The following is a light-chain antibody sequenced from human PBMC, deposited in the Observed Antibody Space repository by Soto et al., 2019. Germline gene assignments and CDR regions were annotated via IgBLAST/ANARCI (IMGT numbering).Light chain of an antibody. J-gene: IGLJ1*01. V-gene: IGLV2-11*01. CDR2: DVN. CDR1: SSGVGVSNY. Sequence: HSALTQPRSVSGSPGQSVTISCTGTSSGVGVSNYVSWYRQHPGKAPKLMIFDVNKLPSGVPDRFSGSKSGNTASLTISGLQAEDEADYYCCSFAGSYTSYVFGTGTQLPVL. CDR3: CSFAGSYTSYV.